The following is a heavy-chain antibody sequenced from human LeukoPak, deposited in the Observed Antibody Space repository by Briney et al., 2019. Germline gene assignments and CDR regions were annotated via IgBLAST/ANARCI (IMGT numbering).Heavy chain of an antibody. V-gene: IGHV3-23*01. CDR2: ISGSGGST. Sequence: GGSLRLSCAASGFTFSSYDMSWVRQAPGKGLEWVSAISGSGGSTYYADSVKGRFTISRNNSKNTLYLQMNSLRAEDMAVYYCAKEVLDYYDSSGYYDHWGQGTLVTVSS. CDR1: GFTFSSYD. J-gene: IGHJ5*02. CDR3: AKEVLDYYDSSGYYDH. D-gene: IGHD3-22*01.